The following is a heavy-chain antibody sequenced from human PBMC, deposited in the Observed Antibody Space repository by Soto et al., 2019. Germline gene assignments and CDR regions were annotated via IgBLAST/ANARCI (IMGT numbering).Heavy chain of an antibody. D-gene: IGHD2-2*02. Sequence: QVQLVQSGAEVKKPGSSVKVSCKASGGTFSSYAISWVRQAPGQGLEWMGGIIPIFGTANYAQKFQGRVTITADESTSTAYMEVSSLRSEDMSVCYCASGYCSSTSCYTRDAFDIWGQGTMVTVSS. V-gene: IGHV1-69*01. CDR2: IIPIFGTA. CDR1: GGTFSSYA. CDR3: ASGYCSSTSCYTRDAFDI. J-gene: IGHJ3*02.